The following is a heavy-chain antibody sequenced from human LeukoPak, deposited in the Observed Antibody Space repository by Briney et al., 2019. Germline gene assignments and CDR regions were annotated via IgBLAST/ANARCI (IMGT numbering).Heavy chain of an antibody. V-gene: IGHV3-48*04. CDR1: GVTFSSYS. Sequence: PGGSLRLSCAASGVTFSSYSMNGVRQAPGKGLEWVSYISSSSSTIYYADSVKGRFTISRDNAKNSLYLQMNSLRAEDTAVYYCAREDYDILTGYYGMDVWGQGTTVTVSS. J-gene: IGHJ6*02. CDR2: ISSSSSTI. D-gene: IGHD3-9*01. CDR3: AREDYDILTGYYGMDV.